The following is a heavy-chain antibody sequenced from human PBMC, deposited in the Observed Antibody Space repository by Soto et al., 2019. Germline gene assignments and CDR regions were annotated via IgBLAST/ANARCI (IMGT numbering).Heavy chain of an antibody. CDR3: ARADSRQYYYYYGMDV. V-gene: IGHV4-34*01. CDR1: GVSFSGYY. J-gene: IGHJ6*01. CDR2: INHSGST. Sequence: SETLSLTCAVYGVSFSGYYWSWIRQPPGKGLEWIGEINHSGSTNYNPSLKSRVTISVDTSKNQFSLKLSSVTAADTAVYYCARADSRQYYYYYGMDVLGQGTTVTVSS. D-gene: IGHD6-13*01.